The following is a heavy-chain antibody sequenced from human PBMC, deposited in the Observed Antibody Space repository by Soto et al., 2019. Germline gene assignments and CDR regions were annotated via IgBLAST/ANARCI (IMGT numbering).Heavy chain of an antibody. V-gene: IGHV4-31*01. CDR3: ATYYDSSGYHLRAPDAFDI. D-gene: IGHD3-22*01. CDR2: IYYSGST. CDR1: GGSISSGYYY. J-gene: IGHJ3*02. Sequence: SETLSLTCSVSGGSISSGYYYWSWIRQPPGKGLEWLGYIYYSGSTYYNPSLKSPVTISVDTSKNQFSLKLSSVTAADTAVYYCATYYDSSGYHLRAPDAFDIWGQGTMVTVSS.